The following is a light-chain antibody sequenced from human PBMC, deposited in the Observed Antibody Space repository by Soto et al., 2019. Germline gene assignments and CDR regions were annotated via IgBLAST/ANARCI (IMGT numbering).Light chain of an antibody. CDR1: SSNIGAGYD. CDR2: GNS. J-gene: IGLJ1*01. V-gene: IGLV1-40*01. CDR3: QSYDSSLSALYV. Sequence: QCVLTKPASGSGADGQRGTISYTGSSSNIGAGYDVHWYQQLPGTAPKLLIYGNSNRPSGVPDRFSGSKSGTSASLAITGLQAEDEADYYCQSYDSSLSALYVFGTGTKVTVL.